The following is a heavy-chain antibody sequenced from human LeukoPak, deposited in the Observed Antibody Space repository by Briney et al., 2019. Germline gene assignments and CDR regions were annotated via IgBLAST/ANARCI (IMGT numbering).Heavy chain of an antibody. D-gene: IGHD7-27*01. Sequence: GGSLRLSCAASGFTFSDSYMSWIRQVPGKGLEWIPYISSSGGTIYYADSVKGRFTISRDNAKNSLYLQMNSLRAEDTAVYYCAKEGGDWGEGYFDYWGQGTLVTVSS. CDR1: GFTFSDSY. CDR2: ISSSGGTI. V-gene: IGHV3-11*01. J-gene: IGHJ4*02. CDR3: AKEGGDWGEGYFDY.